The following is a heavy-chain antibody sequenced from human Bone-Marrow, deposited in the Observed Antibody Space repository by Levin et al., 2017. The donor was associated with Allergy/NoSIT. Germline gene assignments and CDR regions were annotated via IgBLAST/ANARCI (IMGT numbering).Heavy chain of an antibody. CDR3: AKDPNGDYVGAFDS. J-gene: IGHJ3*01. D-gene: IGHD4-17*01. Sequence: GGSLRLSCVGSGLTFSTYAMTWVRQAPGKGLEWVSAITGSGAVTLYADSVKGRFTISRDNSKNTLYLQMHSLRAEDSALYYCAKDPNGDYVGAFDSWGPGTMVTVSS. CDR1: GLTFSTYA. V-gene: IGHV3-23*01. CDR2: ITGSGAVT.